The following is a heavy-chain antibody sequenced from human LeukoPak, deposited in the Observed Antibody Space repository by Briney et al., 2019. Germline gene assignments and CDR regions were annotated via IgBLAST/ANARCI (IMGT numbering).Heavy chain of an antibody. J-gene: IGHJ5*02. V-gene: IGHV4-59*01. CDR3: ARFKAWFDP. CDR2: TYYSGST. CDR1: GGSISSYY. Sequence: SETLSLTCTVSGGSISSYYWSWIRQPPGKGLEWIGYTYYSGSTNYNPSLKSRVTISVDTSKNQFSLKLSSVTAADTAVYYCARFKAWFDPWGQGTLVTVSS.